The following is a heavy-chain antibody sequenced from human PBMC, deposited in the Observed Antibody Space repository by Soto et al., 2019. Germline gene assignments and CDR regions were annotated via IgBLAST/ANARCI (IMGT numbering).Heavy chain of an antibody. J-gene: IGHJ4*02. Sequence: PSETLSLTCTVSGDSVSSDGYYWSWIRQPPGKGLEWIGHIYDSGITNYNPFFKSRVTMSADTSKNQFSLKLSSVTAADTAVYYCARDSHIAVGATFKIYYFDYWGQGTLVTVSS. CDR3: ARDSHIAVGATFKIYYFDY. V-gene: IGHV4-61*08. D-gene: IGHD1-26*01. CDR1: GDSVSSDGYY. CDR2: IYDSGIT.